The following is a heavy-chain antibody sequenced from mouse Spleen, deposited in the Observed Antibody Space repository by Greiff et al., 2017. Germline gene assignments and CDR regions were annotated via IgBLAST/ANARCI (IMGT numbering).Heavy chain of an antibody. Sequence: EVKLQESGPGLVKPSQSLSLTCSVTGYSITSGYYWNWIRQFPGNKLEWMGYISYDGSNNYNPSLKNRISITRDISKNQFFLKLNSVTTEDTATYYCAREHSLWYFDVWGTGTTVTVSS. J-gene: IGHJ1*03. V-gene: IGHV3-6*01. CDR2: ISYDGSN. CDR3: AREHSLWYFDV. D-gene: IGHD6-2*01. CDR1: GYSITSGYY.